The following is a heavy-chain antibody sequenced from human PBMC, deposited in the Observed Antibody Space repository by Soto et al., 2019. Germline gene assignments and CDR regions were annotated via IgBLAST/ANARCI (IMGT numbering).Heavy chain of an antibody. CDR1: GGTFSSYA. D-gene: IGHD4-17*01. CDR2: IIPIFGTA. V-gene: IGHV1-69*12. J-gene: IGHJ5*02. CDR3: AREEGLMYGDTPHNWFDP. Sequence: QVQLVQSGAEVKKPGSSVKVSCKASGGTFSSYAISWVRQAPGQGLEWMGGIIPIFGTANYAQKFQGRVTITADESTSTAYMELSSLRSEDTAVYYCAREEGLMYGDTPHNWFDPWGQGTLVTVSS.